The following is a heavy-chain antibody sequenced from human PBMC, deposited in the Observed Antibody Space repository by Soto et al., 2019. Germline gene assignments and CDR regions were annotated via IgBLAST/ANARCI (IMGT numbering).Heavy chain of an antibody. J-gene: IGHJ6*02. V-gene: IGHV3-33*01. D-gene: IGHD3-3*01. CDR2: IWYDERKK. CDR1: GFTFSSFG. CDR3: ARDASYYSLWSGYYPSRNGMDV. Sequence: QVQVVEFGGGVVQPGRSLRLSCAASGFTFSSFGMHWVRQAPGKGLESVSLIWYDERKKSYGDSVKGRFTISRDNSRNTVYLQMNSLRADDTAVYYCARDASYYSLWSGYYPSRNGMDVWGQGTTVTVSS.